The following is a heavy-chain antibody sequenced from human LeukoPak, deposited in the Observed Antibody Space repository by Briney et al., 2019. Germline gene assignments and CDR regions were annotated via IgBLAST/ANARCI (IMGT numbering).Heavy chain of an antibody. CDR1: GFTFGSYG. J-gene: IGHJ1*01. CDR2: ISHDGSKK. D-gene: IGHD1-26*01. Sequence: GGSLRLSCAASGFTFGSYGMYWVRQAPGKGLEWVAVISHDGSKKYYADSVKGRFTISRDNSKNTLYLQMNSLRDEDTAVYYCAKDPYSGSFEYFQHWGQGTLVTVSS. V-gene: IGHV3-30*18. CDR3: AKDPYSGSFEYFQH.